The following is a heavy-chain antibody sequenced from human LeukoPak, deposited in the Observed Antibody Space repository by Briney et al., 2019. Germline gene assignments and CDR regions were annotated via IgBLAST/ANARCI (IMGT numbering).Heavy chain of an antibody. CDR3: ARCGSRRHDFDY. CDR2: IDWADDR. CDR1: GFSFSSSGMC. Sequence: SGPTLVNPTQTLTLTCTFSGFSFSSSGMCVSWIRQPPGKALEWLARIDWADDRYYSTSLKTRLTISKATSKNPVALTTTNMAPVHTATYYCARCGSRRHDFDYWGQGTLVTVSS. J-gene: IGHJ4*02. D-gene: IGHD5-12*01. V-gene: IGHV2-70*11.